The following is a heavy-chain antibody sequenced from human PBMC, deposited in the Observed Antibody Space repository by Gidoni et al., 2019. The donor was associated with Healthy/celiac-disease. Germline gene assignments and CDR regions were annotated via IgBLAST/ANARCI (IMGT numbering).Heavy chain of an antibody. CDR1: GFTFSSYG. Sequence: QVQLVESGGGVVQPGRSLRLSCAASGFTFSSYGMHWVRQATGKGLEWVAVISYDGSNKYYADSVKGRFTISRDNSKNTLYLQMNSLRAEDTAVYYCAIGYGMDVWGQGTTVTVSS. V-gene: IGHV3-30*03. CDR3: AIGYGMDV. CDR2: ISYDGSNK. J-gene: IGHJ6*02.